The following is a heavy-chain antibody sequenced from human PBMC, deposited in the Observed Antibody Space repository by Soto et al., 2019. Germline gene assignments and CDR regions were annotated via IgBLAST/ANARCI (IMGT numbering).Heavy chain of an antibody. CDR3: AKAVTTVTPLGYDS. Sequence: GGSLRLSCAASGLSFSSCAMHWVRQAPGKGLEWVAVISYDGTNKYYADSVKGRFIISRDNSKSTLYLQMNSLRTEDTAVYYCAKAVTTVTPLGYDSWGQGILVTVSS. CDR2: ISYDGTNK. CDR1: GLSFSSCA. D-gene: IGHD4-17*01. J-gene: IGHJ4*02. V-gene: IGHV3-30*18.